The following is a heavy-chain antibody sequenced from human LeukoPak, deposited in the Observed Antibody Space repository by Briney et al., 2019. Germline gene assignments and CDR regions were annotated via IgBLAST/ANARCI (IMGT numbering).Heavy chain of an antibody. CDR1: GFTFSSYS. D-gene: IGHD3-10*01. CDR2: ISSSSSYI. V-gene: IGHV3-21*04. Sequence: PGGSLRLSCAASGFTFSSYSMNWVRQAPGKGLEWVSSISSSSSYIYYADSVKGRFTISRDNAKNSLYLQMNSLGAEDTAVYFCGREGGVLWFGELGYWGQGTLVTVSS. CDR3: GREGGVLWFGELGY. J-gene: IGHJ4*02.